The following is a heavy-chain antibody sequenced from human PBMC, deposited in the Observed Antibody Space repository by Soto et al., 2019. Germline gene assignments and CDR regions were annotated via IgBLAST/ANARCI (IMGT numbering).Heavy chain of an antibody. CDR2: ISYDGSNK. CDR1: GFTFSSSG. CDR3: SSDLVGASDSYGLDV. V-gene: IGHV3-30*03. D-gene: IGHD1-26*01. Sequence: LRLSCAASGFTFSSSGMHWVRQAPGKGLEWVAVISYDGSNKYYADSVRGQFIISRDNSKNRLYLQMNSLRAEDTAVYYCSSDLVGASDSYGLDVWGQGTPVTVSS. J-gene: IGHJ6*02.